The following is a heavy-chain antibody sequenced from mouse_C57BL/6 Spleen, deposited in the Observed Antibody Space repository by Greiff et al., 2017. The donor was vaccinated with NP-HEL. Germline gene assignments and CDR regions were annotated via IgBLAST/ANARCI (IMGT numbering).Heavy chain of an antibody. J-gene: IGHJ2*01. V-gene: IGHV1-82*01. Sequence: QVQLQQSGPELVKPGASVKISCKASGYAFSSSWMNWVKQRPGKGLEWIGRIYPGDGDTNYNGKFKGKATLTADKSSSTAYMQLSSLTSEDSAVYFCAIYYYVSSYFDYWGQGTTLTVSS. CDR2: IYPGDGDT. CDR1: GYAFSSSW. CDR3: AIYYYVSSYFDY. D-gene: IGHD1-1*01.